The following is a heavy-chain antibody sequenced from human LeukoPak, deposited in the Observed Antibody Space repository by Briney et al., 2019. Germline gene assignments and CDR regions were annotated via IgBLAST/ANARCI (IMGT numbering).Heavy chain of an antibody. J-gene: IGHJ1*01. V-gene: IGHV4-59*08. CDR3: ARHIAAAEAFFRH. CDR2: IYYSGST. D-gene: IGHD6-13*01. Sequence: SETLSLTCTVSGGSISSYYWSWIRQPPGKGLEWIGYIYYSGSTNYNPSLKSRVTISVDTSKNQFSLKLSSVTDADTAVYYCARHIAAAEAFFRHWGQGTLVTVSS. CDR1: GGSISSYY.